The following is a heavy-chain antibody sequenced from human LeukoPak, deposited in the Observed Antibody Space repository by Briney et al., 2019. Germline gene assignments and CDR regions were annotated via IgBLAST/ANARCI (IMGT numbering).Heavy chain of an antibody. CDR1: GFTFDDYG. V-gene: IGHV3-20*04. CDR2: INWNGGST. CDR3: AKSSSAAGSRHYFDY. J-gene: IGHJ4*02. D-gene: IGHD6-13*01. Sequence: GGSLRLSCAASGFTFDDYGMSWVRQAPGKGLEWVSGINWNGGSTGYADSVKGRFTISRDNAKNTLYLQMNSLRAEETAVYYCAKSSSAAGSRHYFDYWGQGTLVTVSS.